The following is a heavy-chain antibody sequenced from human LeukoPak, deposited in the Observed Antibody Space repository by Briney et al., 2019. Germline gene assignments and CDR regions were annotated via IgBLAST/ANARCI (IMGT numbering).Heavy chain of an antibody. CDR1: GGSISSSSYY. V-gene: IGHV4-39*01. D-gene: IGHD3-22*01. J-gene: IGHJ4*02. CDR2: IYYSGST. CDR3: ARLVRVTMIVVVIKLWGGPFDY. Sequence: KTSETLSLTCTVSGGSISSSSYYWGWIRQPPGKGLEWIGSIYYSGSTYYNPSLKSRVTISVDTSKNQFSLKLSSVTAADTAVYYCARLVRVTMIVVVIKLWGGPFDYWGQGTLVTVSS.